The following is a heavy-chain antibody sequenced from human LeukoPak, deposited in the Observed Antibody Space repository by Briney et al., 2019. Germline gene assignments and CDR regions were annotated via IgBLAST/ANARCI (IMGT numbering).Heavy chain of an antibody. CDR2: MNPNSGNT. CDR1: GYTFTSYD. D-gene: IGHD2-15*01. Sequence: ASVKVSCKASGYTFTSYDINWVRQATGQGLEWMGWMNPNSGNTGYAQKFQGRVTITADKSTSTAYMELSSLRSEDTAVYYCARGGATPGGAFDIWGQGTMVTVSS. J-gene: IGHJ3*02. CDR3: ARGGATPGGAFDI. V-gene: IGHV1-8*01.